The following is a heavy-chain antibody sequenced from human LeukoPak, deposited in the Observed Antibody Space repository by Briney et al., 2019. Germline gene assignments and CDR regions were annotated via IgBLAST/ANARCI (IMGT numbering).Heavy chain of an antibody. V-gene: IGHV3-23*01. CDR3: AKDHALASITMVRGVTLDY. D-gene: IGHD3-10*01. CDR2: ISGSGGST. J-gene: IGHJ4*02. Sequence: GGSLRLSCAASGFTFSSYAMSWVRQAPGKGLEWVSAISGSGGSTYYADSVKGRFTISRDNSKNTLYLQMNSLRAEDTAVYYCAKDHALASITMVRGVTLDYWGQGTWVTVSP. CDR1: GFTFSSYA.